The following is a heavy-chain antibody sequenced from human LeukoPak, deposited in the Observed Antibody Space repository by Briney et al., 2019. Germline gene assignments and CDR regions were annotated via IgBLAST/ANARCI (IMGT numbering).Heavy chain of an antibody. CDR3: ARDQRLQAIIASAGLDY. D-gene: IGHD2-2*02. CDR1: GFTFSDYY. V-gene: IGHV3-11*04. J-gene: IGHJ4*02. Sequence: GGSLRLSCAASGFTFSDYYMAWIRQAPGKGLEWVSYISRTGSRIYHADSVKGRFTISRDNAKNSLYLQMNSLRAEDTAVYYCARDQRLQAIIASAGLDYWGRGTLVTVSS. CDR2: ISRTGSRI.